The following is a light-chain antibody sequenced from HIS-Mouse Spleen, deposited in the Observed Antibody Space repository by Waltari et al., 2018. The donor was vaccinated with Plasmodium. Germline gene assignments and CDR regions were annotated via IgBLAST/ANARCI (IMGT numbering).Light chain of an antibody. CDR1: ALPKKY. V-gene: IGLV3-10*01. Sequence: SYALTQPPSVSVSPGQTARITCSGDALPKKYAYWYQQKSGPAPVLVIYEDSKRPSGTPERCSGSSSGTMATLTISGAQVEDEADYYCYSTDSSGNHRVFGGGTKLTVL. CDR2: EDS. J-gene: IGLJ3*02. CDR3: YSTDSSGNHRV.